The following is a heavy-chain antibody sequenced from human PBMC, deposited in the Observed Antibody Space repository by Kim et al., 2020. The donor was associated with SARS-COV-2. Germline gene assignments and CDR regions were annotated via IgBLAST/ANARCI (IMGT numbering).Heavy chain of an antibody. D-gene: IGHD3-22*01. V-gene: IGHV3-23*01. Sequence: GGSLRLSCAASVFTFSSYAMSWVRQAPGKGLEWVSAISGSGGSTYYADSVRGRFTISRDNSKNTLYLQMNSLRAEDTAVYYCAKDPYYDSSGYEDYWGQGTLVTVSS. CDR1: VFTFSSYA. J-gene: IGHJ4*02. CDR3: AKDPYYDSSGYEDY. CDR2: ISGSGGST.